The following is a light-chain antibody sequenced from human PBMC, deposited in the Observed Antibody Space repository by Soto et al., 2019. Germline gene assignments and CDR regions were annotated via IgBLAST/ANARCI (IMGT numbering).Light chain of an antibody. Sequence: DIQMTQSPSTLSASVGDRATITCRASQSISSWLAWYQQKPGKAPKLLIYDASSLESGVPSRFSGSGSGTEFTLTISSLQPDDFATYYCQQYNSYSRFGQGTKVEIK. CDR1: QSISSW. CDR2: DAS. J-gene: IGKJ1*01. CDR3: QQYNSYSR. V-gene: IGKV1-5*01.